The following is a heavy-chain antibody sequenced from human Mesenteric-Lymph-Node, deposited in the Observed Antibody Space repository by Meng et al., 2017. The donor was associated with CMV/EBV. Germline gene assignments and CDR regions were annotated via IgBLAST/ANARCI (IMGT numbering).Heavy chain of an antibody. V-gene: IGHV3-74*01. CDR3: ARDRSYYGTGPHFDY. CDR2: IYGDESST. D-gene: IGHD3-10*01. Sequence: SGFTFSSYWMHWFRQAPGKGLVWVSSIYGDESSTSYADSVKGRFTISRDNAKNSLYLQMNSLRAEDTAVYFCARDRSYYGTGPHFDYWGRGTLVTVSS. CDR1: GFTFSSYW. J-gene: IGHJ4*02.